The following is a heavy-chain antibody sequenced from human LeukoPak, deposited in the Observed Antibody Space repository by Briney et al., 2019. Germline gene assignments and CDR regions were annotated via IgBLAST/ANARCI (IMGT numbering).Heavy chain of an antibody. J-gene: IGHJ4*02. Sequence: GGSLRLSCAASGFTFSCYSMNWVRQAPGKGLEWVSYISSSSSTIYYADSVKGRFTISRDNAKNSLYLQMNSLRAEDTAVYYCARAGYDFWSGYPPHFDYWGQGTLVTVSS. CDR2: ISSSSSTI. V-gene: IGHV3-48*01. CDR1: GFTFSCYS. CDR3: ARAGYDFWSGYPPHFDY. D-gene: IGHD3-3*01.